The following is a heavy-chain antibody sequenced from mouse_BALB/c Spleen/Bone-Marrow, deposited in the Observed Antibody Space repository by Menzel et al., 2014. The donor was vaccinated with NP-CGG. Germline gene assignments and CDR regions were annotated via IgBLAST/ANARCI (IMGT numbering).Heavy chain of an antibody. V-gene: IGHV14-3*02. Sequence: EVKLEESGAELVKPGASVKLSCTASGFNIKDTYMHWVKQRPEQGLEWIGTIDPANGNTKYDPKFQGKVTITADTSSNTAYLQLGSLGSEDTAVYYCGRFAYWGQGTLVTVSA. CDR2: IDPANGNT. CDR1: GFNIKDTY. J-gene: IGHJ3*01. CDR3: GRFAY.